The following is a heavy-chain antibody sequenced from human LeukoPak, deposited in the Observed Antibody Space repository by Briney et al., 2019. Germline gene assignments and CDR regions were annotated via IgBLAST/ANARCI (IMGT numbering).Heavy chain of an antibody. CDR3: TRGRRGNYFDY. CDR1: GITFSSYW. Sequence: HPGGSLRLSCAASGITFSSYWMRWVRRAPGKGLVWVSCINSDGSSTSYADSVKGRFTISRDNAKNTLYLQMNSLRAEDTAVYYCTRGRRGNYFDYWGQGTLVTVSS. J-gene: IGHJ4*02. CDR2: INSDGSST. D-gene: IGHD3-16*01. V-gene: IGHV3-74*01.